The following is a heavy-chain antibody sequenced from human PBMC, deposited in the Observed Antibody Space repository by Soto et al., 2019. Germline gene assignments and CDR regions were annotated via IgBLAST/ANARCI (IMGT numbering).Heavy chain of an antibody. CDR1: GYTFTNYG. CDR2: ISAYKGNT. CDR3: ASRSGQLPYYFDY. J-gene: IGHJ4*02. D-gene: IGHD6-6*01. Sequence: ASVKVSCKASGYTFTNYGISWVRQAPGQGLEWMGWISAYKGNTNYAQKLQGRVTMTRDTSTSTAYMELRSLRSDDTAVYYCASRSGQLPYYFDYWRQGTLVTVSS. V-gene: IGHV1-18*01.